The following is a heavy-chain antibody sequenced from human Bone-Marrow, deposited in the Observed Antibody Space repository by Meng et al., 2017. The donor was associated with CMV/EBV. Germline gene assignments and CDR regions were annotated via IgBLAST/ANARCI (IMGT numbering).Heavy chain of an antibody. J-gene: IGHJ6*02. D-gene: IGHD1-26*01. CDR2: ISSSSSYI. CDR1: GFIFSSYS. Sequence: GGSLRPSCAASGFIFSSYSMNWVRQAPGKGLEWVSSISSSSSYIYYADSVKGRFNISRDNDKNSLYLQKNSMRAEDTAVYYCERVRRSGSYQAWYYYYGMDVWGQGTTVTVSS. CDR3: ERVRRSGSYQAWYYYYGMDV. V-gene: IGHV3-21*01.